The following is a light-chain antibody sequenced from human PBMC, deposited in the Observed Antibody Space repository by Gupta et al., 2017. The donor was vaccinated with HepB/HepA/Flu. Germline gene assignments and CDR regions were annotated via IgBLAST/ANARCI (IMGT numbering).Light chain of an antibody. CDR3: SAWDDSLNGFV. V-gene: IGLV1-44*01. J-gene: IGLJ1*01. CDR2: TKT. Sequence: QSVLTQPPSASGTPGQRVTISCSGSSSNIGSNTVNWYQQLPGTAPKPLIFTKTQRPSGVTDRFSGSKSGTSASPDISGLQSEDEADYYCSAWDDSLNGFVFGTGTKVTVL. CDR1: SSNIGSNT.